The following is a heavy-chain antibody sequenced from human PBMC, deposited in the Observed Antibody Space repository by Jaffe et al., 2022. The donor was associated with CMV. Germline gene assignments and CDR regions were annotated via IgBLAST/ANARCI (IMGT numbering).Heavy chain of an antibody. D-gene: IGHD2-15*01. CDR2: TNPNNGGA. CDR1: GYTINGNF. Sequence: QVQLVQSGAEVKKPGASLRVSCKASGYTINGNFIYWVRQAPGQGLEWMGWTNPNNGGAKYAQKFQGRVTMTSDTRISTVYMDLSRLTSDDTAVYYCARGIGSPATQPYDYYYDGMDVWGQGTTVTVSS. V-gene: IGHV1-2*02. J-gene: IGHJ6*02. CDR3: ARGIGSPATQPYDYYYDGMDV.